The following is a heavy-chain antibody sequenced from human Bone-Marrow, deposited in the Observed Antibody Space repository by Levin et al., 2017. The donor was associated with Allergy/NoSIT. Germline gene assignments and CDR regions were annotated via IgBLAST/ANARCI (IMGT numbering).Heavy chain of an antibody. CDR2: IGYNADSYAT. V-gene: IGHV3-73*01. J-gene: IGHJ5*02. Sequence: GGSLRLSCAASGFAFSGSSIHWVRQASGKGLEWVGRIGYNADSYATMYTESMKGSFIISRDDSKDTAYLQIHSLKIEDTAVYYCVRGGAGGWYDPWGQGTLVTVSS. D-gene: IGHD1-26*01. CDR3: VRGGAGGWYDP. CDR1: GFAFSGSS.